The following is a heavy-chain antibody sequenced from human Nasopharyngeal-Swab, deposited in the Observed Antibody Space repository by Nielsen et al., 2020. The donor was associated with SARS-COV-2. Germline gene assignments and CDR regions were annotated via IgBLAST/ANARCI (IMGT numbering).Heavy chain of an antibody. J-gene: IGHJ6*02. Sequence: LSLTCAASGFSFDDYAMHWVRQPPGKGLEWVSRISWNSGNKHYADSVKGRFTTSRDNAKNSLYLQMNSLRTEDTALYYCAKDTETGEGIYLWEGGMDVWGQGTTVTVSS. CDR2: ISWNSGNK. V-gene: IGHV3-9*01. CDR3: AKDTETGEGIYLWEGGMDV. CDR1: GFSFDDYA. D-gene: IGHD5-18*01.